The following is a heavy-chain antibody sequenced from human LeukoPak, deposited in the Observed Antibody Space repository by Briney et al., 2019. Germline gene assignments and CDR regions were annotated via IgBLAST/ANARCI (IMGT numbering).Heavy chain of an antibody. V-gene: IGHV4-59*01. J-gene: IGHJ5*02. D-gene: IGHD3-3*01. Sequence: TSKTLSLTCTVSGGSISSYYWSWIRQPPGKGLEWIGYIYYSGSTNYNPSLKSRVTISVDTSKNQFSLKLSSVTAADTAVYYCARDFWSGYQTLWFDPWGQGTLVTVSS. CDR3: ARDFWSGYQTLWFDP. CDR2: IYYSGST. CDR1: GGSISSYY.